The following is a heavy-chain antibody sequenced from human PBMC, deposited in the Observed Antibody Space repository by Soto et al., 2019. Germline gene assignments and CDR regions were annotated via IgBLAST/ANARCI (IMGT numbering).Heavy chain of an antibody. D-gene: IGHD6-13*01. CDR3: ARGSYSSSWYFYYYGMDV. CDR1: GGSVSSGSYY. V-gene: IGHV4-61*01. CDR2: IYYSGST. Sequence: PSETLSLTCTVSGGSVSSGSYYWSWIRQPPGKGLEWIGYIYYSGSTNYNPSPKSRVTISVDTSKNQFSLKLSSVTAADTAVYYCARGSYSSSWYFYYYGMDVWGQWTTVTVS. J-gene: IGHJ6*02.